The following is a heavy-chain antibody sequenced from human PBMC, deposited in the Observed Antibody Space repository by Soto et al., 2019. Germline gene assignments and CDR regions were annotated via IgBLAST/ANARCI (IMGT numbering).Heavy chain of an antibody. CDR1: GFTFSSYD. D-gene: IGHD4-17*01. Sequence: GGSLRLSCAASGFTFSSYDMHWVRQATGKGLEWVSAIGTAGDTYYPGSVKGRFTISRENAKNSLYLQMNSLRAGDTAVYYCARGAVTDYYYYMDVWGKGTTVTVSS. CDR3: ARGAVTDYYYYMDV. CDR2: IGTAGDT. V-gene: IGHV3-13*01. J-gene: IGHJ6*03.